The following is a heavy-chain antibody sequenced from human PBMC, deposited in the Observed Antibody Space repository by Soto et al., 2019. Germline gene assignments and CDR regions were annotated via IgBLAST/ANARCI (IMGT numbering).Heavy chain of an antibody. CDR3: ARSLRPIVVVVAATTNQDAFDI. D-gene: IGHD2-15*01. V-gene: IGHV3-21*01. CDR1: GFTFSSYS. J-gene: IGHJ3*02. CDR2: ISSSSSYI. Sequence: GGSLRLSCAASGFTFSSYSMNWVRQAPEKGLEWVSSISSSSSYIYYADSVKGRFTISRDNAKNSLYLQMNSLRAEDTAVYYCARSLRPIVVVVAATTNQDAFDIWGQGTMVTVSS.